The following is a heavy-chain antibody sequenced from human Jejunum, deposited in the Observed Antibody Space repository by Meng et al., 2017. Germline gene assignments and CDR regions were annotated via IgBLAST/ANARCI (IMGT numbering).Heavy chain of an antibody. J-gene: IGHJ4*02. CDR3: AREGIAVAGPDY. Sequence: QVHLGQSEAEGKKPGASVKVSCKASGLTFIRYVMHWVRQAPGQSLEWMGWVDPIDGSTRYSQNFQGRVTLTRDTSATTAYMELSSLRSEDTAVYYCAREGIAVAGPDYWGQGTLVTVSS. V-gene: IGHV1-3*01. CDR1: GLTFIRYV. D-gene: IGHD6-19*01. CDR2: VDPIDGST.